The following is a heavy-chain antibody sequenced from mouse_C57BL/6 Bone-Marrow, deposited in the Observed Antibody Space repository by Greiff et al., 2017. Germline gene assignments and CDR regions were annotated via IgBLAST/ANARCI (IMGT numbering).Heavy chain of an antibody. CDR2: IYPGSGST. J-gene: IGHJ1*03. Sequence: QVQLQQPGAELVKPGASVKMSCKASGYTFTSSGITWVKQRPGQGLEWIGDIYPGSGSTNYNEKLKSKATLTVDTSSSTAYMQLSSLTSEDSAVYYCARPYYSNYWYFGVWGTGTTVTVSS. CDR1: GYTFTSSG. V-gene: IGHV1-55*01. CDR3: ARPYYSNYWYFGV. D-gene: IGHD2-5*01.